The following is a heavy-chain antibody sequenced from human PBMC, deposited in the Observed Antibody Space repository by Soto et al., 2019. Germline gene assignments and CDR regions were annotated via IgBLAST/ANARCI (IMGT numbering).Heavy chain of an antibody. V-gene: IGHV3-30*03. CDR1: GFTFNNYA. J-gene: IGHJ4*02. D-gene: IGHD4-4*01. CDR2: ISFDGSNT. Sequence: GGSLRLSCAASGFTFNNYAMHWVRQAPCKGLEWVALISFDGSNTYHTDSVKGRFTISRDNSKNTLFLEMNSLRAEDTAVYYCARGPTDYTNYARFKYWGQGTLVTVSS. CDR3: ARGPTDYTNYARFKY.